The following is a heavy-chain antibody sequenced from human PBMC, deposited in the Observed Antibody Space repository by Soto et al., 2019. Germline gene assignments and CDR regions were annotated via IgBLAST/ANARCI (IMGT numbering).Heavy chain of an antibody. Sequence: GASVKVSCKASGYTFTSYGISWVRQAPGQGLEWMGWISAYNGNTNYAQKLQGRVTMTTDTSTSTAYMELRSLRSDDTAMYYCAKDSEKYDFWSGPFDYWGQGTLVTVSS. CDR2: ISAYNGNT. CDR1: GYTFTSYG. CDR3: AKDSEKYDFWSGPFDY. D-gene: IGHD3-3*01. J-gene: IGHJ4*02. V-gene: IGHV1-18*01.